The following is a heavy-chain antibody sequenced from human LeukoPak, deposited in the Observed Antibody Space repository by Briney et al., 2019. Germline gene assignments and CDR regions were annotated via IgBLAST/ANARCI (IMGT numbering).Heavy chain of an antibody. Sequence: KSSETLSLTCAVYGGSFSGYYWSWIRQPPGKGLEWIGEINHSGSTNYNPSLRSRVTISVDTSKNQFSLKLSSVTAADTAVYYCASGTGAFDIWGQGTMVTVSS. D-gene: IGHD3-9*01. V-gene: IGHV4-34*01. CDR3: ASGTGAFDI. CDR2: INHSGST. CDR1: GGSFSGYY. J-gene: IGHJ3*02.